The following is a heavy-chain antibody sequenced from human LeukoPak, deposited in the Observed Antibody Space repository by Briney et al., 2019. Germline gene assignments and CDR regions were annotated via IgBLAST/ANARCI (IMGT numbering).Heavy chain of an antibody. CDR2: ISGSGGST. D-gene: IGHD2-15*01. CDR3: AKLFCAGGQCYSNPFDS. V-gene: IGHV3-23*01. Sequence: GGSLRLSCAASGFTFSSYAMSWVRQAPGKGLEWVSAISGSGGSTYYADSVKGRFTISRDNSKNTLYLQMNSLRVEDTAIYYCAKLFCAGGQCYSNPFDSWGQGTLVTVSS. CDR1: GFTFSSYA. J-gene: IGHJ4*02.